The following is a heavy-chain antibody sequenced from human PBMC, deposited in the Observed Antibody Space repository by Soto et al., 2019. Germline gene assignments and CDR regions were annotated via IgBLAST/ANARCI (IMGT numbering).Heavy chain of an antibody. D-gene: IGHD6-19*01. CDR3: ARDQSGIGWYVDWFDP. CDR1: GFTFNNHA. V-gene: IGHV1-3*01. J-gene: IGHJ5*02. Sequence: QLTQSGAEVKKPGASVKVSCKASGFTFNNHAIHWVRQAPGQRLEWMGWINAGNRNTYYSEKFKGRATVTRDIVATTVYMELTSLTSEDTSIYYCARDQSGIGWYVDWFDPWGQGTLVTVSS. CDR2: INAGNRNT.